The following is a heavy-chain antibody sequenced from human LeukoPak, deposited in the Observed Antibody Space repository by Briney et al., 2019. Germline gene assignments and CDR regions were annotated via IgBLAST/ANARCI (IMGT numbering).Heavy chain of an antibody. J-gene: IGHJ4*02. V-gene: IGHV4-39*07. CDR1: GGSFSSSSYY. CDR3: ARSILRYYYNASGYYPYYFDY. CDR2: ISYRGNN. D-gene: IGHD3-22*01. Sequence: SETLSLTCTVSGGSFSSSSYYWGWIRQPPGKGLEWIGSISYRGNNYHNPSVKSRVIMSVDTSKNPFSLALRSVTAADTAVYYCARSILRYYYNASGYYPYYFDYWGQGMVVTVSS.